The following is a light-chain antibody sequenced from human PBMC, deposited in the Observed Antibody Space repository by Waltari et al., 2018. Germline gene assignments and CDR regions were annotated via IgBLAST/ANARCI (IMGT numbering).Light chain of an antibody. CDR1: SSNIGSHT. CDR3: IVWDDSLQGWV. CDR2: SND. Sequence: QSVVTQPPSASGTPGQRVTMSCSGSSSNIGSHTVNWYQQLPGTAPKLLIHSNDQRPSWGPGRFSASKSGTSASLDISGRQSEDEADYYCIVWDDSLQGWVFGGGTKLTV. V-gene: IGLV1-44*01. J-gene: IGLJ3*02.